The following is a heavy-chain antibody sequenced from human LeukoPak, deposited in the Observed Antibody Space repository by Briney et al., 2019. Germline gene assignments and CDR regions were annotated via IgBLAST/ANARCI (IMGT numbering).Heavy chain of an antibody. CDR1: GFPFSDYY. D-gene: IGHD6-13*01. CDR3: AKDPIMYSSSWYPYYFDY. Sequence: PGGSLRLSCAASGFPFSDYYMTWIRQAPGKGLEWVSYINGISNTIYYADSVKGRFTISRDNAKNSLYLQMNSLRPEDTALYYCAKDPIMYSSSWYPYYFDYWGQGTLVTVSS. V-gene: IGHV3-11*01. CDR2: INGISNTI. J-gene: IGHJ4*02.